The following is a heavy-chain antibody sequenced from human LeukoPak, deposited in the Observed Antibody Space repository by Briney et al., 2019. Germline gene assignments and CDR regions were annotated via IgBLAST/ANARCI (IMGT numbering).Heavy chain of an antibody. CDR3: ARDRATKALDY. D-gene: IGHD2-8*01. CDR2: ISSNSSYI. J-gene: IGHJ4*02. V-gene: IGHV3-21*01. CDR1: GFTFSSYS. Sequence: GGSLRLSCAASGFTFSSYSMNWVRQAPGKGLEWVSSISSNSSYIYYADSVKGRFTISRDNAKNSLYLQMNSLRAEDTAVYYCARDRATKALDYWGQGTLVTVSS.